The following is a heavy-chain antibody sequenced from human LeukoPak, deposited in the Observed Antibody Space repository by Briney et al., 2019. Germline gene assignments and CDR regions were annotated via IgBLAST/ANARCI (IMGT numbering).Heavy chain of an antibody. CDR2: IIPILDFA. Sequence: GASVKVSCKASGYTFTSYGISWVRQAPGQGPEWMGRIIPILDFANYAQKFQGRVTITADKSTSTAYMELSNLRSEDTAVYYCAVGSSSYYTHYLGYWGQGTLVTVSS. CDR1: GYTFTSYG. CDR3: AVGSSSYYTHYLGY. D-gene: IGHD3-22*01. V-gene: IGHV1-69*04. J-gene: IGHJ4*02.